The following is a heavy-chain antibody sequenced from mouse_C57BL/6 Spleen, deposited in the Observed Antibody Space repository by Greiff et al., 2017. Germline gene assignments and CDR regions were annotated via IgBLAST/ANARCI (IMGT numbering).Heavy chain of an antibody. V-gene: IGHV14-4*01. CDR2: IDPENGDT. CDR3: TMDDYAWFAY. Sequence: VQLQQSGAELVRPGASVKLSCTASGFNIKDDYMHWVKQRPEQGLEWIGWIDPENGDTEYASKFQGKATITADTSSNTAYLQLSSLTSEDTAVYYCTMDDYAWFAYWGQGTLVTVSA. J-gene: IGHJ3*01. D-gene: IGHD2-4*01. CDR1: GFNIKDDY.